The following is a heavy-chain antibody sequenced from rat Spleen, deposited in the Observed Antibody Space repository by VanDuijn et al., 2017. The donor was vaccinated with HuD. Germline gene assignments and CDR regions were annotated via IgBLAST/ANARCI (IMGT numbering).Heavy chain of an antibody. Sequence: EVKLVESGGGLLQPGRSMKLSCAASGFTFSNYGMAWVRQAPKKGLEWVAYITNSGGSTYYRDSVKGRFTISRDNAKSTLYLQMDSLRSEDTATYYCTTDPWGVTTVPLYVMDAWGQGASVTVSS. V-gene: IGHV5-27*01. J-gene: IGHJ4*01. CDR2: ITNSGGST. CDR1: GFTFSNYG. D-gene: IGHD1-1*01. CDR3: TTDPWGVTTVPLYVMDA.